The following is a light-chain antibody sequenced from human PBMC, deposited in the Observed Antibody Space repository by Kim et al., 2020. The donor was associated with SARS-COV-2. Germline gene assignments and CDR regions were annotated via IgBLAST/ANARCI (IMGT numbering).Light chain of an antibody. CDR2: DAS. CDR3: QQRSAWPLT. V-gene: IGKV3-11*01. J-gene: IGKJ4*01. CDR1: QNINNF. Sequence: EVVFTQSPATLSLSPGERATLSCKASQNINNFLAWYQQKPGQAPRLLIFDASDRATDIPPRFRGSGSGTDFTLTISSLEPEDFAVYYCQQRSAWPLTFGGGTKVDIK.